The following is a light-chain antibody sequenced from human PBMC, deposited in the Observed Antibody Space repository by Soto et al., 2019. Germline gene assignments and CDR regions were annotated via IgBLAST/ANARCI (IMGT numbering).Light chain of an antibody. J-gene: IGKJ3*01. CDR1: QSLVYGRGNIY. CDR3: MQGTHWPFT. CDR2: YVS. Sequence: DVVMKQSPLSLPVTLGQPASISCRSSQSLVYGRGNIYLNWFQQRPGQSPRRLIYYVSNRDSGVPDRFSGGGSGTNFTLKISRVEAEDVGVYYCMQGTHWPFTLGPGTKVDIK. V-gene: IGKV2-30*01.